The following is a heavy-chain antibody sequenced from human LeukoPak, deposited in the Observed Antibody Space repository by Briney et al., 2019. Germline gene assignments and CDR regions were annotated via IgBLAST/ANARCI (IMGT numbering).Heavy chain of an antibody. CDR3: ARETIAAAGKFDY. J-gene: IGHJ4*02. CDR2: IIPIFGTA. CDR1: GGTFSSHA. V-gene: IGHV1-69*13. D-gene: IGHD6-13*01. Sequence: SVKVSCKASGGTFSSHAISWVRQAPGQGLEWMGGIIPIFGTANYAQKFQGRVTITADESTSTAYMELSSLRSEDTAVYYCARETIAAAGKFDYWGQGTLVTVSS.